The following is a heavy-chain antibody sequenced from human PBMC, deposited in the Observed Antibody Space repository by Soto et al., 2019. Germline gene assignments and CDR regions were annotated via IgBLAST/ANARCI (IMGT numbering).Heavy chain of an antibody. CDR3: AQSPPPPLDIVAHYGQFDY. J-gene: IGHJ4*02. D-gene: IGHD5-12*01. Sequence: QVQLVQSGAEVKKPGSSVKVSCKASGGTFSSYAISWVRQAPGQGLEWMGGIIPIFGTANYAQKFQGRVTITEDESTSTAYMELSSLRSEYTAVYYCAQSPPPPLDIVAHYGQFDYWGQGTLVTVSS. CDR1: GGTFSSYA. CDR2: IIPIFGTA. V-gene: IGHV1-69*01.